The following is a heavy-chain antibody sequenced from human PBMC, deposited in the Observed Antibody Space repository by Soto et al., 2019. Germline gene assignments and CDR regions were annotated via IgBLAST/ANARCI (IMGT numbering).Heavy chain of an antibody. D-gene: IGHD2-15*01. V-gene: IGHV3-23*01. CDR1: GFTFSSYA. Sequence: GGSLRLSCSASGFTFSSYAMSWVRQAPGKGLEWVSGICGSGENTYYADSVKGRFTISRDNSRNTLYLQMNSLRVEDTALYHCARGFSSGGSCYSGLSHWGQGILVTVSS. J-gene: IGHJ4*02. CDR2: ICGSGENT. CDR3: ARGFSSGGSCYSGLSH.